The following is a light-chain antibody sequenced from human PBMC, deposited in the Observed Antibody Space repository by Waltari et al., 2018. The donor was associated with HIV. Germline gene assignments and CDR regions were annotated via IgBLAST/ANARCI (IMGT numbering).Light chain of an antibody. Sequence: DIQMTQSPSTLSASVGDRVTITCRASQRISSWLAWYQQKPGKAPKLLIYKASSLESGVPSRFSGSGSETEFTLTVSSLQPDDFAAYYCQQYYRYPYTFGQGTKLEIK. CDR2: KAS. J-gene: IGKJ2*01. CDR3: QQYYRYPYT. CDR1: QRISSW. V-gene: IGKV1-5*03.